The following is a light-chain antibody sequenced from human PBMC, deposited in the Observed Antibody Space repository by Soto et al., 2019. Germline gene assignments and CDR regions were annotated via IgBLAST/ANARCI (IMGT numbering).Light chain of an antibody. J-gene: IGKJ1*01. Sequence: IVMTQSPATLSVSAGESATLSCRASQSVSSNLAWYQQRPGQAPRLLIYGASTRAANIPARFSGSGSGTEFTLTIDSMTSEDFVVDYCQQYNVWPTFGQGTKVDIK. CDR3: QQYNVWPT. CDR1: QSVSSN. V-gene: IGKV3-15*01. CDR2: GAS.